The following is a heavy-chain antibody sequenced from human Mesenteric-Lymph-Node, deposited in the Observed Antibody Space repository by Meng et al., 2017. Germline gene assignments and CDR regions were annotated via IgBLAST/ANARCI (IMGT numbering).Heavy chain of an antibody. CDR1: VYTLTTYA. V-gene: IGHV7-4-1*04. Sequence: QTQLVQSGAELKKPGASVKVSCKASVYTLTTYAMNWVRQAHGKGLEWMGWINTNTGNPTYAQGFTGRFVFSLDTSVNMAYLQITSLKAEDTAVYYCVRGDWFDPWGQGTLVTVSS. CDR2: INTNTGNP. CDR3: VRGDWFDP. J-gene: IGHJ5*02.